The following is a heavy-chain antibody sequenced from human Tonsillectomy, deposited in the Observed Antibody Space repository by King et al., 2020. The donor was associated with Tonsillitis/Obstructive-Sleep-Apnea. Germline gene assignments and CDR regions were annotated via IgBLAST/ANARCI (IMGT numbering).Heavy chain of an antibody. V-gene: IGHV3-15*07. CDR1: GFTFSNAW. Sequence: QLVQSGGDLVKPGGSLRLSCAASGFTFSNAWMTWVRQAPGKGLEWVGRIKSKTDGGTTDYAAPVKDRFTISRDDSKSTLYLQMNSLKTEDTAVYYCTAQGSITTAGTEDAFDIWGQGTMVTVSS. D-gene: IGHD6-13*01. CDR2: IKSKTDGGTT. CDR3: TAQGSITTAGTEDAFDI. J-gene: IGHJ3*02.